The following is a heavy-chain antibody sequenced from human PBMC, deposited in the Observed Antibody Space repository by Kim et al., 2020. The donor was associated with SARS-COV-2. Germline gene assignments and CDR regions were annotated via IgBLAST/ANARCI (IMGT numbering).Heavy chain of an antibody. D-gene: IGHD2-2*02. CDR2: INHSGSV. J-gene: IGHJ6*02. CDR1: GASFSGYR. Sequence: SETLSLTCAVYGASFSGYRWTWIRQPPGKGLEWIGQINHSGSVNYNPSLKSRVTISTDTSKNQFSLKLTSVTAADTGSYYCARGRAGVVPAPVLGLGPYYEYFIMDVWGRGITVTV. V-gene: IGHV4-34*01. CDR3: ARGRAGVVPAPVLGLGPYYEYFIMDV.